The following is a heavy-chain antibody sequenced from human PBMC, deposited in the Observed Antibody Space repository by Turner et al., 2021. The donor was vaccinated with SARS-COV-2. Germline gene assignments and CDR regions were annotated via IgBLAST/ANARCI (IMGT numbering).Heavy chain of an antibody. J-gene: IGHJ4*02. V-gene: IGHV1-24*01. CDR3: ATDYAIVEATLLDY. CDR1: GYTLIELS. CDR2: FDPEDGET. D-gene: IGHD1-26*01. Sequence: QVQLVQSGAEVKKPGASVKVSCKVSGYTLIELSMHWVRQAPGKGLEWMGGFDPEDGETIYAQKFQGRVTMTEDTSTDTAYMELSSLRSEDTAMYYCATDYAIVEATLLDYWGQGTLVTVSS.